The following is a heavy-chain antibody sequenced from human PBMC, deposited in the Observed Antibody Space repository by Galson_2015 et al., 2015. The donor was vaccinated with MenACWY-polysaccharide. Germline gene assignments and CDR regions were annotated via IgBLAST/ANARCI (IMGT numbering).Heavy chain of an antibody. CDR2: IVVGSGNT. CDR3: AAEYYDLTNYYYYGMDV. D-gene: IGHD3-3*01. V-gene: IGHV1-58*02. J-gene: IGHJ6*02. CDR1: GFTFTSSA. Sequence: SVKVSCKASGFTFTSSAMQWVRQALGQRLEWIGWIVVGSGNTNYAQKFQERVTITRDMSTSTAYMELSSLRSEDTAVYYCAAEYYDLTNYYYYGMDVWGQGTTVTVSS.